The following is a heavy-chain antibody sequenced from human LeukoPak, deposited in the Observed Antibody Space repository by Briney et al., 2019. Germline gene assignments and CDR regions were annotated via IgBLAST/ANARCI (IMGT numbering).Heavy chain of an antibody. D-gene: IGHD2-15*01. CDR2: IWYDGSNK. CDR3: ARVLCSGGTCLDAFDI. CDR1: GSTFSSYG. V-gene: IGHV3-33*01. Sequence: GGSLRLSCVASGSTFSSYGMYWVRQAPGKGLEWVAVIWYDGSNKYYADSVKGRFTISRDNSKNTLYLQMNSLRAEDTAVYYCARVLCSGGTCLDAFDIWGQGTMVTVSS. J-gene: IGHJ3*02.